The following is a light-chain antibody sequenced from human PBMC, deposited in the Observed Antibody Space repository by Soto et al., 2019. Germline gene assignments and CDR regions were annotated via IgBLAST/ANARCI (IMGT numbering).Light chain of an antibody. CDR3: QQYGSSPRT. Sequence: DIVLTQSPGTLSLSPGERATLSCWASQRVSSNYLAWYHQKPGQAPTLLIYGASSRATGIPDRFSGSGSGTDFTLTITRLEPEDCAVYYCQQYGSSPRTFGQGTKVDIK. J-gene: IGKJ1*01. CDR1: QRVSSNY. V-gene: IGKV3-20*01. CDR2: GAS.